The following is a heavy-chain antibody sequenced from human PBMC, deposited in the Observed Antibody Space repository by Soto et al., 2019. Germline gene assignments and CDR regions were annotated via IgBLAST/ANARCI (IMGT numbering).Heavy chain of an antibody. V-gene: IGHV3-11*01. CDR2: ISSSGGTI. Sequence: PGGSLRLSCGASGFTFSDDYMSWIRQAPGKGLEWVSYISSSGGTIYYADSVKGRFTISRDNAKNSLFLQMNSLRADDTAVYYCETDSSPRDPWLDYWGQGTLVTVSS. D-gene: IGHD5-18*01. CDR3: ETDSSPRDPWLDY. J-gene: IGHJ4*02. CDR1: GFTFSDDY.